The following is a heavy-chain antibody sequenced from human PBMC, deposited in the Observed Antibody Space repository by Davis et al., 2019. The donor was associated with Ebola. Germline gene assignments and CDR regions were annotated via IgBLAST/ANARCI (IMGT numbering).Heavy chain of an antibody. V-gene: IGHV3-23*01. Sequence: GESLKISCAASGFTFSSYAMSWVRQAPGKGLEWVSAISGSGGSTYYADSVKGRFTISRDNSKNTLYPQMNSLRAEDTAVYYCAKDLFSTAMVSPLDYWGQGTLVTVSS. D-gene: IGHD5-18*01. J-gene: IGHJ4*02. CDR1: GFTFSSYA. CDR3: AKDLFSTAMVSPLDY. CDR2: ISGSGGST.